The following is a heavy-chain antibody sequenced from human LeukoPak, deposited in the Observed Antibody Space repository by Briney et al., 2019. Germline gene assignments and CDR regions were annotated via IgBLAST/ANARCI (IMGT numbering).Heavy chain of an antibody. CDR1: XX. V-gene: IGHV4-34*01. CDR3: ARSITIFGVVIPFDP. J-gene: IGHJ5*02. Sequence: XXWSWIXXXPXKGLEWIGEINHSGSTNYNPSLKSRVTISVDTSKNQFSLKLSSVTAADTAVYYCARSITIFGVVIPFDPWGQGTLVTVSS. CDR2: INHSGST. D-gene: IGHD3-3*01.